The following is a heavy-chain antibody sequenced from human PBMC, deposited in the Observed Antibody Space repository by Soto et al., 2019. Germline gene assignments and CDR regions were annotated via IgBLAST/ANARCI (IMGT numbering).Heavy chain of an antibody. V-gene: IGHV4-31*03. J-gene: IGHJ4*02. CDR2: ISYSGSS. CDR1: GGSNIRDGYY. Sequence: SETLSLTCTVSGGSNIRDGYYWSWIRQHPGKGLEWIAYISYSGSSYSNPSLKSRVTISADTSKNQFSLRLTSVTAADTTVYFCARATPAGSADFWGQGTLVTVSS. CDR3: ARATPAGSADF. D-gene: IGHD2-2*01.